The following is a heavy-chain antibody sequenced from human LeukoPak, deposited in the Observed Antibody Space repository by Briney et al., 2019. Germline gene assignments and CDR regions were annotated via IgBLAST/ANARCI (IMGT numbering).Heavy chain of an antibody. V-gene: IGHV1-2*06. CDR1: GYTFTGYY. CDR3: ARDRAGSWTRITVAAGY. D-gene: IGHD3-10*01. J-gene: IGHJ4*02. Sequence: ASVKVSCKASGYTFTGYYMHWVRQAPGQGLEWMGRINPNSGGTNYALKFQGRVTMTRDTSISTAYMELSRLRSDDTAVYYCARDRAGSWTRITVAAGYWGQGTLVTVSS. CDR2: INPNSGGT.